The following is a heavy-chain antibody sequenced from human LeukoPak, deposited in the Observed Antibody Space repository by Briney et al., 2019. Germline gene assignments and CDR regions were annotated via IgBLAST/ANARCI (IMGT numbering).Heavy chain of an antibody. CDR1: GFTFRSSG. D-gene: IGHD2-2*01. Sequence: GGSLRLSCAASGFTFRSSGMHWVREAPGKGLEWVAVIYYDASNKLYADSVKGRFTISRDNSKNMLYLQMNSLRVDDTAVYYCARDRSRYVDYWGQGTLVTVSS. V-gene: IGHV3-33*01. J-gene: IGHJ4*02. CDR3: ARDRSRYVDY. CDR2: IYYDASNK.